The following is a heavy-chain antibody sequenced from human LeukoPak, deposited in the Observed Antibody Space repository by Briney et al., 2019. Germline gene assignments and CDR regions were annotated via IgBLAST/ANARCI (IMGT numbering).Heavy chain of an antibody. J-gene: IGHJ4*02. D-gene: IGHD3-3*01. V-gene: IGHV1-69*06. CDR1: GGTFSSYA. Sequence: SVKVSCKASGGTFSSYAISWVRQAPGQGLEWMGGSIPIFGTANYAQKFQGRVTITADKSTSTAYMELSSLRSEDTAVYYCASGPPSGIFGVVIDYWGQGTLVTVSS. CDR2: SIPIFGTA. CDR3: ASGPPSGIFGVVIDY.